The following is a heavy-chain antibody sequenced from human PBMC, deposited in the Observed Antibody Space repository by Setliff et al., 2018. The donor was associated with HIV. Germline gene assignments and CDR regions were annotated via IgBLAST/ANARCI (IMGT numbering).Heavy chain of an antibody. Sequence: GGSLRLSCAASGFTFSTYWMSWLRQAPGKGLEWVANINQDGSEKYYVDSVKGRFTISRDNAENSLYLQMNSLRAEETAVYYCARSQIYYDILTGYYTGGCYFDYWGQGTLVTVSS. CDR3: ARSQIYYDILTGYYTGGCYFDY. CDR1: GFTFSTYW. J-gene: IGHJ4*02. V-gene: IGHV3-7*01. D-gene: IGHD3-9*01. CDR2: INQDGSEK.